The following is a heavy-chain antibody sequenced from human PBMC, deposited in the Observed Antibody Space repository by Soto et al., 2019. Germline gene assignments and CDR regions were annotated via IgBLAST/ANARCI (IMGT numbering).Heavy chain of an antibody. CDR2: ILVGGST. D-gene: IGHD2-8*02. V-gene: IGHV3-23*01. CDR1: GFICSSYD. CDR3: AKATATGGGAFEI. Sequence: PGGSLRLSCAVSGFICSSYDMSWVRQAPGKRPEWVSTILVGGSTHYEDSVKGRFTISRDTSKNTVYLQMNSLTAGDTAVYYCAKATATGGGAFEICGQGTMVTASS. J-gene: IGHJ3*02.